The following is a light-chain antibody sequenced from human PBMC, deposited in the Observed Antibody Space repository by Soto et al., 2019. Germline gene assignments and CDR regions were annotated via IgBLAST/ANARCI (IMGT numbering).Light chain of an antibody. Sequence: DIVMTQSPDSLAVSLGERATINCKSSQSVLYSSNNKNYLAWYQQKPGQPPKLLIYWASTRESGVPDRFSGSGSGTDFTRTNSSVQDEYVAVYYCQQYYSTPRTFCQGNKVEIK. CDR3: QQYYSTPRT. J-gene: IGKJ1*01. CDR2: WAS. CDR1: QSVLYSSNNKNY. V-gene: IGKV4-1*01.